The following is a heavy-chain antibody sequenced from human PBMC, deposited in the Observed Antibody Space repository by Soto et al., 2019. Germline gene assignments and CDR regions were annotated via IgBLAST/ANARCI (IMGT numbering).Heavy chain of an antibody. V-gene: IGHV3-23*01. CDR3: AKLTYSDLWSGSHDS. D-gene: IGHD3-3*01. Sequence: GGSLRLSCAASGFTFSSRAMSWVRQAPGKGLDWVSIISASGDNTYYEDSVKGRFTISRDNSKNTLYLQVNSLRAEDTAVYYCAKLTYSDLWSGSHDSWGQGTLVTVSS. CDR2: ISASGDNT. J-gene: IGHJ4*02. CDR1: GFTFSSRA.